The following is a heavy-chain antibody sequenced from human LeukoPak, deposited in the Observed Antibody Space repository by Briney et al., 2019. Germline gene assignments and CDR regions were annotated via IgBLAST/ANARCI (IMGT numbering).Heavy chain of an antibody. CDR2: IYYSGST. CDR1: GGSISTYY. Sequence: PSETLSLTCTVSGGSISTYYWSWIGQPPGKGLEWIGHIYYSGSTNYNPSLKSRVTISVDTSNNQFSLKLTSVTAADTAVYYCARQVGYSSGWYIYWGRGTLDPVSS. V-gene: IGHV4-59*08. J-gene: IGHJ4*02. D-gene: IGHD6-19*01. CDR3: ARQVGYSSGWYIY.